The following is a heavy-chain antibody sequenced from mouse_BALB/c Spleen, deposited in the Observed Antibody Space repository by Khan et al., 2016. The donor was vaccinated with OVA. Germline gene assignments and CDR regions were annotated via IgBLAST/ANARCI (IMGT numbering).Heavy chain of an antibody. CDR1: GFSLTSYG. V-gene: IGHV2-3*01. D-gene: IGHD1-1*01. CDR2: IWGDGST. J-gene: IGHJ3*01. Sequence: VELVESGPGLVAPSQSLSITCTVSGFSLTSYGVGWVRQPPGKGLEWLGVIWGDGSTNYHSALISRLNINKDNSKSQVFLKLNSLQTDDTATYYCALYYDGRAWFAYWGQGTLVTVSA. CDR3: ALYYDGRAWFAY.